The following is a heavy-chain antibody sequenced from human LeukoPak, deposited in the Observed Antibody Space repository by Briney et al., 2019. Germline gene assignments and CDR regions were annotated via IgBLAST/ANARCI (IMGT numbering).Heavy chain of an antibody. CDR3: AKAAHRMVATITKYYFDY. J-gene: IGHJ4*02. CDR1: GFTFSSYA. D-gene: IGHD5-12*01. V-gene: IGHV3-23*01. Sequence: GGSLRLSCAASGFTFSSYAMSWGRQAPGKGLEWVSAISGSGGSTYYADSVKGRFTISRDNSKNTLYLQMNSLRAEDTAVYYCAKAAHRMVATITKYYFDYWGQGTLVTVSS. CDR2: ISGSGGST.